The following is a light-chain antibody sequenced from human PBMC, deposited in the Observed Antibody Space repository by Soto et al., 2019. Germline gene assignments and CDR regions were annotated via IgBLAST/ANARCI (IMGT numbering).Light chain of an antibody. V-gene: IGKV3-11*01. J-gene: IGKJ5*01. CDR1: QIVSSY. CDR2: DAS. CDR3: QQRRTWHTIT. Sequence: EIVLTQSPATLSLSPGERATLSCRASQIVSSYLAWYQQKPGQAPRLIIYDASNRATGIPARFSGSGSGTDFPITISSLEPEDFAVYYCQQRRTWHTITFGPGKRLEIK.